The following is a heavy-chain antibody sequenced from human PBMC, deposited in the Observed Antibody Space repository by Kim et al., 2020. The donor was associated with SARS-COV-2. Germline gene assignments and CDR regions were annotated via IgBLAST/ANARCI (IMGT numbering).Heavy chain of an antibody. V-gene: IGHV4-59*01. J-gene: IGHJ4*02. CDR3: ARRGSSKGVYYFDY. Sequence: NPSLKSRDTISVDTSKNQFSLKLSSVTAADTAVYYCARRGSSKGVYYFDYWGQGTLVTVSS. D-gene: IGHD3-10*01.